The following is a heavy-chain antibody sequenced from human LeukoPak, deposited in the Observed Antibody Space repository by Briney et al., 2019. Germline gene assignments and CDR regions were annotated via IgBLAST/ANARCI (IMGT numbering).Heavy chain of an antibody. Sequence: PGGSLRLSCAASGFTFSSYAMHWVRQAPGKGLEWVAVISYDGSNKYYADFVKGRFTISRDNSKNTLYLQMNSLRAEDTAVYYCARDPYPDYYDSSGPPDYWGQGTLVTVSS. V-gene: IGHV3-30-3*01. CDR3: ARDPYPDYYDSSGPPDY. CDR1: GFTFSSYA. D-gene: IGHD3-22*01. J-gene: IGHJ4*02. CDR2: ISYDGSNK.